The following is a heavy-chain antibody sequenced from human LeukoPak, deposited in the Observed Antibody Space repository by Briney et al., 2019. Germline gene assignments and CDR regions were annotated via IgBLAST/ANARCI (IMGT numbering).Heavy chain of an antibody. J-gene: IGHJ4*02. CDR1: GGSFSGYY. CDR3: ARRPEYEILTGYYNERYFDY. Sequence: SETLSLTCAVYGGSFSGYYWNWIRQPPGKGLEWIGEINHSGSTNYNPSLKSRVTISVDTSKNDFSLKLSSVTAADTAVFYCARRPEYEILTGYYNERYFDYWGQGTLVTVSS. V-gene: IGHV4-34*01. D-gene: IGHD3-9*01. CDR2: INHSGST.